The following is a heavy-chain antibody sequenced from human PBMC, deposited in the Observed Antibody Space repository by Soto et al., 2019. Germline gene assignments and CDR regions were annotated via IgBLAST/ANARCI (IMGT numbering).Heavy chain of an antibody. D-gene: IGHD3-10*01. V-gene: IGHV3-48*02. CDR1: GFTVSSNY. J-gene: IGHJ4*02. Sequence: GGSLRLSCAASGFTVSSNYMNWVRQAPGKGLEWVSYISSSSYTIKYADSVEGRFTVSRDNGKKSLYLQMNSLRDEDTAVYFCAREISLSAGSYFDYWGQGTLVTVSS. CDR2: ISSSSYTI. CDR3: AREISLSAGSYFDY.